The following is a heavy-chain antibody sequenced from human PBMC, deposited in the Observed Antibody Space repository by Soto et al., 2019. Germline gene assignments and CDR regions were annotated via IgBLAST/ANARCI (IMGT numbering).Heavy chain of an antibody. CDR1: GGTFSSYA. V-gene: IGHV1-69*13. CDR3: ARAGTVIDYYYGMDV. D-gene: IGHD1-1*01. J-gene: IGHJ6*02. Sequence: ASVKVSCKASGGTFSSYAISWVRQAPGQGLEWMGGIIPIFGTANYAQKFQGRVTITADESTSTAYMELSSLRSEDTAVYYCARAGTVIDYYYGMDVWGQRTTVTVSS. CDR2: IIPIFGTA.